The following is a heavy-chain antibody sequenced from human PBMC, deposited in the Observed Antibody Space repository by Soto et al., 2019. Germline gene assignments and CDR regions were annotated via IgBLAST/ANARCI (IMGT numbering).Heavy chain of an antibody. Sequence: SETLSLTCTVSGGSISSYYWSWIRQPPGKGLEWIGYIYYSGSTNYNPSLKSRVTISVDTSKNQFSLKLSSVTAADTAVYYCARLDHYYYYMDVWGKGTTVTVSS. CDR3: ARLDHYYYYMDV. V-gene: IGHV4-59*08. CDR2: IYYSGST. CDR1: GGSISSYY. J-gene: IGHJ6*03.